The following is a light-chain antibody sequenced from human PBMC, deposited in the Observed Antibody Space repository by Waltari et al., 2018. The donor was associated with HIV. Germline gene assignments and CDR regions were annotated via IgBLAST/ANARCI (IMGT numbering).Light chain of an antibody. V-gene: IGLV1-40*01. CDR1: SSNIGAGYG. CDR3: QSYDSSLSGSV. J-gene: IGLJ3*02. Sequence: QSVLTQPPSVSGAPGQRVTIPCTGSSSNIGAGYGVNWYQQLPGTAPKLLIYGNSNRPSGVPDRFSGSKSGTSASLAITGLQAEDEADYYCQSYDSSLSGSVFGGGTKLTVL. CDR2: GNS.